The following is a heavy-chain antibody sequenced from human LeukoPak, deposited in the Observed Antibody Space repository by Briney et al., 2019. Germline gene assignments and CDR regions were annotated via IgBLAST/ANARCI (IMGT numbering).Heavy chain of an antibody. D-gene: IGHD3-22*01. CDR3: AKEVRYYYDSSGYYRSTTTGY. CDR1: GFTFSSYA. J-gene: IGHJ4*02. Sequence: PGGSLRLSCAASGFTFSSYAMSWVRQAPGKGLEWVSAISGSGGSTYYADSVKGRFTISRDNSKNTLYLQMNSLRAEDTAVYYCAKEVRYYYDSSGYYRSTTTGYWGQGTLVTVSS. CDR2: ISGSGGST. V-gene: IGHV3-23*01.